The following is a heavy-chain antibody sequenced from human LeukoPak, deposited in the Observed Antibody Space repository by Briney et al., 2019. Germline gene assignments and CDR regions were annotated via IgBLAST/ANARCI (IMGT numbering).Heavy chain of an antibody. D-gene: IGHD3-22*01. J-gene: IGHJ4*02. V-gene: IGHV1-18*01. CDR2: ISAYSGNT. CDR3: ARVPPGLTYYYDSSGYYSLDY. CDR1: GYTFTSYG. Sequence: ASVKVSCKASGYTFTSYGISWVRQAPGQGLEWMGWISAYSGNTNYAQKLQGRVTMTTDTSTSTAYMELRSLRSDDTAVYYCARVPPGLTYYYDSSGYYSLDYWGQGTLVTVSS.